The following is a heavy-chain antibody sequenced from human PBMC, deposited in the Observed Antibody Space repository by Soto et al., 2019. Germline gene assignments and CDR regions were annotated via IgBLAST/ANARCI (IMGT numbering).Heavy chain of an antibody. D-gene: IGHD5-12*01. V-gene: IGHV3-48*02. CDR3: ARDEYSGYDAYYYYYGMDV. Sequence: VGSLRLSCAASGFTFSSYSMNWVRQAPGKGLEWVSYISSSSSTIYYADSVKGRFTISRDNAKNSLYLQMNSLRDEDTAVYYCARDEYSGYDAYYYYYGMDVWGQGTTVTVSS. CDR2: ISSSSSTI. CDR1: GFTFSSYS. J-gene: IGHJ6*02.